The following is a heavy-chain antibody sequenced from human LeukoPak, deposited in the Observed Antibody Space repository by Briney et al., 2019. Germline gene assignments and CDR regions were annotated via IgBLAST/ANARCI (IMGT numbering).Heavy chain of an antibody. J-gene: IGHJ4*02. Sequence: PGRCLRLSRAASGFTFSSYWMHWVRQAPGKGLVWVSRINSDGSSASYVDSVKGRFTISRDNAKNTLFLQMNSLRDEDTAVYYCAGGDGYAAFIRGQGTLVTVSS. D-gene: IGHD5-24*01. CDR3: AGGDGYAAFI. CDR2: INSDGSSA. CDR1: GFTFSSYW. V-gene: IGHV3-74*01.